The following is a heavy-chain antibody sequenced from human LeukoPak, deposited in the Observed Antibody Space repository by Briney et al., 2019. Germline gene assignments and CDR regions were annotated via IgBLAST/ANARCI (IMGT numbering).Heavy chain of an antibody. CDR1: GYSFTSYW. D-gene: IGHD2-15*01. V-gene: IGHV3-74*01. CDR2: INSDGSIT. Sequence: GESLKISCKGSGYSFTSYWIGWVRQMPGKGLVWVSGINSDGSITRYADSVKGRFTISRDNAKNTLYLQMNSLRAEDMAVYYCARAISGRYFDYWGQGTLVTVSS. CDR3: ARAISGRYFDY. J-gene: IGHJ4*02.